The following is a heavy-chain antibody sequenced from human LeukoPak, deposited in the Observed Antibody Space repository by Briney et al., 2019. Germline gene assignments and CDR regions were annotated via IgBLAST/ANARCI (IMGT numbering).Heavy chain of an antibody. V-gene: IGHV4-34*01. CDR1: GFTFSSYA. Sequence: PGGSLRLSCAASGFTFSSYAMSWIRQPPGKGLEWIGEINHSGSTNYNPSLKSRVTISVDTSKNQFSLKLSSVTAADTAVYYCARGRKKDYGGNSHTLDYWGQGTLVTVSS. J-gene: IGHJ4*02. CDR2: INHSGST. D-gene: IGHD4-23*01. CDR3: ARGRKKDYGGNSHTLDY.